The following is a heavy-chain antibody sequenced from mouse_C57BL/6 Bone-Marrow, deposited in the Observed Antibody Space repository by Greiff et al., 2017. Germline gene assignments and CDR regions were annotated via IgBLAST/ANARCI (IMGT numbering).Heavy chain of an antibody. CDR1: GYTFTSYW. CDR2: IDPSDSDT. J-gene: IGHJ1*03. V-gene: IGHV1-69*01. Sequence: QVQLQQPGAELVMPGASVKLSCKASGYTFTSYWMHWVKQRPGQGLEWIGEIDPSDSDTNYNQKFQGKSTLTVDKSSSTAYMQLSSLTSEDSAVYDGARGGVVALYWYFDVGGTGTTVTVSS. CDR3: ARGGVVALYWYFDV. D-gene: IGHD1-1*01.